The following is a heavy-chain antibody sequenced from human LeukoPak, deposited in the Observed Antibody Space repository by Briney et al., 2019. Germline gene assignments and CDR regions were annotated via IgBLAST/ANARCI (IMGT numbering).Heavy chain of an antibody. J-gene: IGHJ5*02. CDR2: TYYRSTWYN. CDR1: GDSVSSNSVT. V-gene: IGHV6-1*01. D-gene: IGHD2-2*01. CDR3: ARRLTQYDCFDP. Sequence: SQTLSLTCAISGDSVSSNSVTWNWIRQSPSRGLEWLGRTYYRSTWYNDYAVSVRGRITVNPDTSKNQFSPHLNSVTPEDTAVYYCARRLTQYDCFDPWGQGILVTVSS.